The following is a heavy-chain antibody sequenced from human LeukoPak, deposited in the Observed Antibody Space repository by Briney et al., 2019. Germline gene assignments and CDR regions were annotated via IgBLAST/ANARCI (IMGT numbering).Heavy chain of an antibody. CDR1: GGSISDYY. Sequence: PSETLSLTCTVSGGSISDYYWNWIRQPPGKGLEWIGCIYSSGSTNYDPSLKSRHTISVDTSKNQFSLKLSSVTAADTAVYYCARARNGYNPFLFDYWGQGTLVTVSS. D-gene: IGHD5-24*01. CDR3: ARARNGYNPFLFDY. J-gene: IGHJ4*02. V-gene: IGHV4-59*01. CDR2: IYSSGST.